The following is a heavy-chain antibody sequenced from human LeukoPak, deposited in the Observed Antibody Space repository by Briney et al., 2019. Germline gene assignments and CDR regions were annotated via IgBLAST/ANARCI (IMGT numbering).Heavy chain of an antibody. CDR3: ALARSEYHYGMDV. J-gene: IGHJ6*02. V-gene: IGHV6-1*01. CDR2: TYYRSKWYN. CDR1: GDSVSSISVA. Sequence: SQTLSLTCALSGDSVSSISVAWDWIRQSPSRGLEWLVRTYYRSKWYNEYAVSVKGRININPDTSKNQFSLQLNSVTPEDTAVYYCALARSEYHYGMDVWGQGATVTVSS.